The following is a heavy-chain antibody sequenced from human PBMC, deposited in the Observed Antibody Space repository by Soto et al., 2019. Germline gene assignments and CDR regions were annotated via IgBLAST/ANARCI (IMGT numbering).Heavy chain of an antibody. CDR2: TYYRSKWYN. V-gene: IGHV6-1*01. J-gene: IGHJ6*02. CDR3: ARAPLNWGSLSSVYYYYGMDV. Sequence: KQSQTLSLTCAISGDSVSSNSAAWNWIRQSPSRGLEWLGRTYYRSKWYNDYAVSVKSRITINPDTSKNQFSLQLNSVTPEDTAVYYCARAPLNWGSLSSVYYYYGMDVWGQGTTVTVSS. D-gene: IGHD7-27*01. CDR1: GDSVSSNSAA.